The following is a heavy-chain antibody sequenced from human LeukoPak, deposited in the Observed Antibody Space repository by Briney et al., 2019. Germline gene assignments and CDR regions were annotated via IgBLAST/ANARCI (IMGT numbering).Heavy chain of an antibody. Sequence: GGSLTLSCAASGFAFSTYAMSWVRQAPGKGLEWVSGISATGGSTYSADSVKGRFTISRDNSKNTLILQMNNLRVEDTALYYCAKRHCRGGTCYSDSYYLDVWGKGTTVTVPS. V-gene: IGHV3-23*01. CDR1: GFAFSTYA. CDR3: AKRHCRGGTCYSDSYYLDV. CDR2: ISATGGST. D-gene: IGHD2-15*01. J-gene: IGHJ6*03.